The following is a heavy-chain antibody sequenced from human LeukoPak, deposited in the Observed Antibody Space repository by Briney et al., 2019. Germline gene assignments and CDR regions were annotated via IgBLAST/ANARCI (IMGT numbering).Heavy chain of an antibody. V-gene: IGHV3-23*01. CDR2: ISGSGAYT. CDR1: GFTFSSYA. Sequence: GGSLRLSCAASGFTFSSYAMSWVRQTPGKGLEWVSAISGSGAYTYYADSVKGRFSISRDNSKNTLYLQMDSLRGEDTAVYYCAKDFRIGYSAHFDYWGQGALVTVSS. CDR3: AKDFRIGYSAHFDY. J-gene: IGHJ4*02. D-gene: IGHD2-21*01.